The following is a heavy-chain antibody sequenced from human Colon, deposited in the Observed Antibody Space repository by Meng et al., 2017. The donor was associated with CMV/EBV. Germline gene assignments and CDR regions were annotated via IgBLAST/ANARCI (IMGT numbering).Heavy chain of an antibody. D-gene: IGHD3-10*01. J-gene: IGHJ4*02. V-gene: IGHV4-34*01. CDR1: GGSFSGYY. CDR2: INHSGST. CDR3: ARGLYGSGRHQIDY. Sequence: QVERQKWGAGLLKPSETLSLTCAVYGGSFSGYYWSWIRQPPGKGLEWIGEINHSGSTNYNPSLKSRVTISVDTSKNQFSLKLSSVTAADTAVYYCARGLYGSGRHQIDYWGQGTLVTASS.